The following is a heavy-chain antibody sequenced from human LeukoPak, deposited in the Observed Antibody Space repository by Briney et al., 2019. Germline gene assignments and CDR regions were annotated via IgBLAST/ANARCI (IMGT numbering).Heavy chain of an antibody. V-gene: IGHV3-64D*08. D-gene: IGHD1-1*01. J-gene: IGHJ4*02. CDR1: GFTFSSYA. CDR3: VKDGKSNGFGY. Sequence: SGGSLRLSCSASGFTFSSYAMHWVRQAPGKGLEYVSVISSSEGNTYYADSVKGRFTISRDNSKNTLYLQMSSLRDEDTAVYYCVKDGKSNGFGYWGQGTLVTVSS. CDR2: ISSSEGNT.